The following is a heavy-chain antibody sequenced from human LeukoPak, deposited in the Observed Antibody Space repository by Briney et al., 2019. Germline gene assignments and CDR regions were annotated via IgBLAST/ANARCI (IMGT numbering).Heavy chain of an antibody. Sequence: ASVKVSCKASGYTFTGYYMHWVRQAPGQGLEWMGWINPNSGGTNYAQKFQGWVTMTRDTSISTAYMELSRPRSDDTAVYYCARTMYSSSWYVLDYWGQGTLVTVSS. J-gene: IGHJ4*02. CDR3: ARTMYSSSWYVLDY. CDR2: INPNSGGT. D-gene: IGHD6-13*01. V-gene: IGHV1-2*04. CDR1: GYTFTGYY.